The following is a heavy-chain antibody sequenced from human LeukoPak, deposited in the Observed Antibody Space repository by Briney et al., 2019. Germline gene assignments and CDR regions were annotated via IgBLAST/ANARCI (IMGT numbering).Heavy chain of an antibody. CDR1: GGSFSGYY. V-gene: IGHV4-34*01. CDR2: INHSGST. CDR3: ARGVGDSSSWYRGYYYMDV. Sequence: PSETLSLTCAVYGGSFSGYYWSWIRQPPGKGLEWIGEINHSGSTNYNPSLKSRVTISVDTSKNQFSLKLSSVTAADTAVYYCARGVGDSSSWYRGYYYMDVWGKGTTVTVSS. D-gene: IGHD6-13*01. J-gene: IGHJ6*03.